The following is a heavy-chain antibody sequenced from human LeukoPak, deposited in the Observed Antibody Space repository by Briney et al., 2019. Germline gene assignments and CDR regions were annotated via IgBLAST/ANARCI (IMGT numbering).Heavy chain of an antibody. CDR3: ARRSSGSPPYYFDY. D-gene: IGHD1-26*01. CDR1: GFTFRIYA. CDR2: ISGSDAGT. V-gene: IGHV3-23*01. Sequence: PGSSLRLSCAASGFTFRIYAMSWVRQAPGKGLEWVSGISGSDAGTFYTDSVKGRFTISRDNSRHTLYLQMNSLRAEDTAVYYCARRSSGSPPYYFDYWGQGTLVTVSS. J-gene: IGHJ4*02.